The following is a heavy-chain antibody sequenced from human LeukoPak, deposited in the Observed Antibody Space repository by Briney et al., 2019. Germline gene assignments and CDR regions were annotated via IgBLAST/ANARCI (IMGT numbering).Heavy chain of an antibody. V-gene: IGHV3-23*01. D-gene: IGHD1-26*01. CDR2: ISGSGEST. CDR3: AKFTGSGNYYSFEYFQQ. Sequence: LSGGSLSLSCAASGFTFSSYAMSWVRQAPGKGLEWVSAISGSGESTYYADSVKGRFTISRDNSKNTLYLQMSSLRAEDTAVYYCAKFTGSGNYYSFEYFQQWGQGTLVTVSS. J-gene: IGHJ1*01. CDR1: GFTFSSYA.